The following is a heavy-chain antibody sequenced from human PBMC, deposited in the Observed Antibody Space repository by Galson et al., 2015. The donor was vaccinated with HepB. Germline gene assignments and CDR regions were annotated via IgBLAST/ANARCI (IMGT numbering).Heavy chain of an antibody. CDR1: GFTFSSYG. V-gene: IGHV3-30*18. CDR3: AKDYHYYDSSGHGVFDI. D-gene: IGHD3-22*01. J-gene: IGHJ3*02. CDR2: ISYDGSNK. Sequence: SLRLSCAASGFTFSSYGMHWVRQAPGKGLEWVAVISYDGSNKYYADSVKGRFTISRDNSKNTLYLQMNGLRAEDTAVYYCAKDYHYYDSSGHGVFDIWGQGTMVTVSS.